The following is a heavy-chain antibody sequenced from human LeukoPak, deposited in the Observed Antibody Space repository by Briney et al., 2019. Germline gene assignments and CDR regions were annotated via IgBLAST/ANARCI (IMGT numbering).Heavy chain of an antibody. Sequence: SETLSLTCTVSGGSISGYFWSWIRQPPGKGLEWIGHIHYSGSTNYNPSLNSRVTIPVDTSKNQFSLRLSSVTAADTAVYYCARYGITIVRGGKYYFDSWGQGTLVTVSS. CDR3: ARYGITIVRGGKYYFDS. V-gene: IGHV4-59*08. D-gene: IGHD3-10*01. CDR2: IHYSGST. J-gene: IGHJ4*02. CDR1: GGSISGYF.